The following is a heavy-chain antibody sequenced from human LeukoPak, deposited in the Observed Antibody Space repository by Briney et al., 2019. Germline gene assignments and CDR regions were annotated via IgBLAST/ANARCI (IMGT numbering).Heavy chain of an antibody. Sequence: ASVKVSCKTSGYTFTGYYIHWVRQAPGQGLQWMGWINPNTGGTNYAQKFQGRVSITRDTSVSTAYMELGRLKSDDTAVYYCARETRNWNYDYWGQGTLVTVSS. V-gene: IGHV1-2*02. CDR1: GYTFTGYY. D-gene: IGHD1-7*01. J-gene: IGHJ4*02. CDR2: INPNTGGT. CDR3: ARETRNWNYDY.